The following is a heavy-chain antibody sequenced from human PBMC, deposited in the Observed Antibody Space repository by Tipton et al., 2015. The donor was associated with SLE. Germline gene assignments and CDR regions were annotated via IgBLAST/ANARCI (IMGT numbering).Heavy chain of an antibody. CDR1: GGSFSDYY. Sequence: TLSLTCAVYGGSFSDYYWNWIRQPPGKGLEWIGIIYHSGTTYYNPSLKSRVTISEDTSKNQFFLMLRSVTAADTAVYYCARRAYYYAMDVWGQGTTVTVSS. CDR2: IYHSGTT. CDR3: ARRAYYYAMDV. J-gene: IGHJ6*02. V-gene: IGHV4-34*01.